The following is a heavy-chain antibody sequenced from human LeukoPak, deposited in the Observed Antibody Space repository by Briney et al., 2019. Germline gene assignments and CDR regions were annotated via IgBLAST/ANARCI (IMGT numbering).Heavy chain of an antibody. J-gene: IGHJ4*02. CDR3: ARSLIVASEDY. CDR1: GFRFDSFY. V-gene: IGHV3-11*04. D-gene: IGHD3-22*01. Sequence: GGSLRLSCAASGFRFDSFYMGWIRQVPGKGLDYIALISASGAVPYYAESVKGRFTISRDNAKNSVSLQMNSLSADDTAVYYCARSLIVASEDYWGQGTLVAVSS. CDR2: ISASGAVP.